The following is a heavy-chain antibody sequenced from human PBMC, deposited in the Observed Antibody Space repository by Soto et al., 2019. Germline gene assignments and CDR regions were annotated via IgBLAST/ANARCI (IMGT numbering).Heavy chain of an antibody. CDR1: GYSISSSNW. CDR3: ARREIQGPIDY. V-gene: IGHV4-28*01. CDR2: IYYSGTT. J-gene: IGHJ4*02. Sequence: QVQLQESGPGLVKPSDTLSLTCAVSGYSISSSNWWGCIRQPPGKGLEWIGYIYYSGTTCYNPSLKSRVTMSVDTSKNQYSLKLNSVTAVDTAVYYCARREIQGPIDYWGKGPLVTVSS. D-gene: IGHD1-26*01.